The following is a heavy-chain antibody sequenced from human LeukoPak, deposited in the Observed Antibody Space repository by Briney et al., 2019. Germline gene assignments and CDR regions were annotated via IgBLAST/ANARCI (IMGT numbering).Heavy chain of an antibody. CDR3: ATYEQWLRAPDY. D-gene: IGHD6-19*01. Sequence: RSGGSLRLSCEASGFTFSSYSMNWVRQAPGKGLEWVSSISGSYSHIYYADSVKGRFTISRDNAKNSLYLQMNSLRAEDTAVYYCATYEQWLRAPDYWGQGTLVTVSS. CDR2: ISGSYSHI. CDR1: GFTFSSYS. J-gene: IGHJ4*02. V-gene: IGHV3-21*01.